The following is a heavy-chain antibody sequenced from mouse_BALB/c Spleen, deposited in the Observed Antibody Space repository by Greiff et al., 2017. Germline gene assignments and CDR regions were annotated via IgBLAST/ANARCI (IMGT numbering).Heavy chain of an antibody. CDR3: ARAEVRRGYAMDY. D-gene: IGHD2-14*01. CDR2: IWAGGST. J-gene: IGHJ4*01. Sequence: QVQLQQSGPGLVAPSQSLSITCTVSGFSLTSYGVHWVRQPPGKGLEWLGVIWAGGSTNYNSALMSRLSISKDNSKSQVFLKMNSLQTDDTAMYYCARAEVRRGYAMDYWGQGTSVTVSS. V-gene: IGHV2-9*02. CDR1: GFSLTSYG.